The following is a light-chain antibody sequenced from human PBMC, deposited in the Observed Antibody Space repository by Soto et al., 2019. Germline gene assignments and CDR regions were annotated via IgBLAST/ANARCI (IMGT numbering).Light chain of an antibody. J-gene: IGLJ3*02. Sequence: QSALTQPASVSGSPGQAITISCTGNSSDVGGYNYVSWYQQHPGKAPKLVISQVSNRPSVVSNRFSVSDSGNTASLTISGLPTEDEADYYCPSYTSSTTLVFGGGTKLTLL. CDR2: QVS. CDR1: SSDVGGYNY. CDR3: PSYTSSTTLV. V-gene: IGLV2-14*01.